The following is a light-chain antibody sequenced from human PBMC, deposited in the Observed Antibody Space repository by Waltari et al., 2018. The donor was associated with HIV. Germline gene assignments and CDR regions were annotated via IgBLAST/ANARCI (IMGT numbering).Light chain of an antibody. J-gene: IGKJ5*01. Sequence: DIVLTQSPGTLSLSPGERASQSVSSNYLAWYRQKPGQPPRLLIYGAPSRATGIPDRFSGSGSGTDFTLTISILEPEDFAVYFCQQYGSSSIFGQGTRLEIK. CDR1: QSVSSNY. CDR2: GAP. V-gene: IGKV3-20*01. CDR3: QQYGSSSI.